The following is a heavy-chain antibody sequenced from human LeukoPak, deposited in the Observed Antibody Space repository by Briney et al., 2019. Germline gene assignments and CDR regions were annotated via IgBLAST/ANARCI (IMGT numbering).Heavy chain of an antibody. CDR3: ARDDCSSISCYHNWFDP. CDR2: IKQDGSEK. J-gene: IGHJ5*02. V-gene: IGHV3-7*01. CDR1: GFTFSSYW. D-gene: IGHD2-2*01. Sequence: GGSLRLSCAASGFTFSSYWMSWVRQAPGKGLEWVANIKQDGSEKYYVDSVKGRFTISRDNAKNSLYLPMNSLRAEDTAVYYCARDDCSSISCYHNWFDPWGQGTLVTVSS.